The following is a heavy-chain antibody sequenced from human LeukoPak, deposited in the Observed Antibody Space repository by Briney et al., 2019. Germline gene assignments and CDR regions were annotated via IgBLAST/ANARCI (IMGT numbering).Heavy chain of an antibody. J-gene: IGHJ4*02. CDR1: GFTVTNYW. CDR2: INSDGSNT. Sequence: GGSLRLSCTTSGFTVTNYWMHWVRQAPGKGLVWVSRINSDGSNTNYAGSVKGRFTISRDNAKNSLYLQMNSLRAEDTAVYYCARVIGSYGDSAYWGQGTLVTVSS. D-gene: IGHD4-17*01. CDR3: ARVIGSYGDSAY. V-gene: IGHV3-74*01.